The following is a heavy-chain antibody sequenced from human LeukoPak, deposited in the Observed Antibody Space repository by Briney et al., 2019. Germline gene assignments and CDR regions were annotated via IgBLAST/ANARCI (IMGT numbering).Heavy chain of an antibody. CDR2: IHQHGSKE. CDR1: GFNFRAYW. Sequence: GGSLRLSCTTSGFNFRAYWMGWVRQAPGKGLEWVANIHQHGSKENYVDSVKGRFTISRDNAKNSVFLQMNSLRAEDTALYYCARMIMVRGVIIPHPHDYWGQGTLVTVSS. J-gene: IGHJ4*02. D-gene: IGHD3-10*01. V-gene: IGHV3-7*03. CDR3: ARMIMVRGVIIPHPHDY.